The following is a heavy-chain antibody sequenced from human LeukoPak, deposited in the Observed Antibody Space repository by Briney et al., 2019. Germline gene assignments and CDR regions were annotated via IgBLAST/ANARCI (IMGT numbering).Heavy chain of an antibody. D-gene: IGHD3-22*01. CDR1: GSAFNTYW. CDR2: INSDGSST. Sequence: GGSLRLSCAASGSAFNTYWLHWVRQVPGKGPVWVSLINSDGSSTGYADSVKGRFTISRDNAKNTLYLQMNSLRAEDAAVYYCARDRGYNMDVWGQGTTVTVSS. CDR3: ARDRGYNMDV. V-gene: IGHV3-74*01. J-gene: IGHJ6*02.